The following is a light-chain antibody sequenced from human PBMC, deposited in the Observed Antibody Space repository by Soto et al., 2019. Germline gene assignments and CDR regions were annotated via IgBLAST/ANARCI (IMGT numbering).Light chain of an antibody. J-gene: IGKJ3*01. V-gene: IGKV3-20*01. CDR2: AAS. CDR3: QHYADSPPVFT. Sequence: DIVLTQSPGTLSLSPGDRATLSCRTSRFVSNYYVAWYQQSPGQAPRLLIYAASSRATDIPDRFSGSGSGTDFTLTISRLEPEDFAVYYCQHYADSPPVFTFGPGTKVEI. CDR1: RFVSNYY.